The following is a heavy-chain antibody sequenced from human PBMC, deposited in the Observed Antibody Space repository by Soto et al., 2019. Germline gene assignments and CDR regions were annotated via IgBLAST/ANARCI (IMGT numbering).Heavy chain of an antibody. CDR3: ARDSYYYDSSGYHNFDY. D-gene: IGHD3-22*01. CDR2: IIPIFGTA. CDR1: GGTFSSYA. Sequence: GASVKVSCKASGGTFSSYAISWVRQAPGQGLEWMGGIIPIFGTANYAQKFQGRATITADKSTSTAYMELSSLRSEDTAVYYCARDSYYYDSSGYHNFDYWGQGTLVTVSS. J-gene: IGHJ4*02. V-gene: IGHV1-69*06.